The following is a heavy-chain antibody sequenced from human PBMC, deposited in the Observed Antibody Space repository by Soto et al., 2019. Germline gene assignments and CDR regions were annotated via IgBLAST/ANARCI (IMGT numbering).Heavy chain of an antibody. V-gene: IGHV3-74*01. CDR3: AVAVAGPTAIGY. D-gene: IGHD6-19*01. CDR2: INSDGSST. J-gene: IGHJ4*02. CDR1: GFTFSGYW. Sequence: PGGSLRLSCAASGFTFSGYWMHWVRQAPGKGLVWVSRINSDGSSTSYADSVKGRFTISRDNAKNTLYLQMNSLRAEDTAVYYCAVAVAGPTAIGYWGQGTLVTVSS.